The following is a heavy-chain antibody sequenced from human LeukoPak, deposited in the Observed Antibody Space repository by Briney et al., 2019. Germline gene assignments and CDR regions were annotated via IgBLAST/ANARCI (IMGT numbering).Heavy chain of an antibody. D-gene: IGHD4-17*01. Sequence: ASVKVSCKASGYSFSSYAIIWVRQAPGQGLEWMGWISAFSGDTTYEQKLQGRVTMITDTSTSTVYMELRSLRSDDTAVYYCARGPYGDEGFDYWGQGTLVAVSS. CDR3: ARGPYGDEGFDY. J-gene: IGHJ4*02. CDR2: ISAFSGDT. CDR1: GYSFSSYA. V-gene: IGHV1-18*01.